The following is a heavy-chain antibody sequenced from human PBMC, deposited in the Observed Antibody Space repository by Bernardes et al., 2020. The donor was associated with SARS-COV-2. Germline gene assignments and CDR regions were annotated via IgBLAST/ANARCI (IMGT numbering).Heavy chain of an antibody. D-gene: IGHD6-13*01. CDR2: MNPNSGNT. Sequence: ASVKVSCKASGYTFTSYDINWVRQATGQGLEWMGWMNPNSGNTGYAQKFQGRVTMTRNTSISTAYMELSSLRSEDTAVYYRARGSGYSSSWYYWGQGTLLTVSS. V-gene: IGHV1-8*01. CDR3: ARGSGYSSSWYY. CDR1: GYTFTSYD. J-gene: IGHJ4*02.